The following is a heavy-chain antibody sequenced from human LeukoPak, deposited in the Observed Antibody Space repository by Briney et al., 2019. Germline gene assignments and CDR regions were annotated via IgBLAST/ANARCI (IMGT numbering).Heavy chain of an antibody. V-gene: IGHV3-21*01. CDR2: ISSSSSYI. J-gene: IGHJ3*02. D-gene: IGHD2-21*02. CDR1: GFTFSSYS. CDR3: ARVQVVTNAFDI. Sequence: GGSLRLSCAASGFTFSSYSMNWVRQAPGKGLEWVSSISSSSSYIYYADSVKGRFTISRDNAKNSLYLQMNSLRAEDTAVYYFARVQVVTNAFDIWGQGTMVTVSS.